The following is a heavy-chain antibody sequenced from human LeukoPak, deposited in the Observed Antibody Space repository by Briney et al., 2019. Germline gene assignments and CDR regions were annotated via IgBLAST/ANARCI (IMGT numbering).Heavy chain of an antibody. J-gene: IGHJ3*02. D-gene: IGHD3-10*01. V-gene: IGHV4-59*12. Sequence: SESLSLTCIVPGGSTSRYYSNWIRHPPRKGREWSGYIYYSGSTNHNPSLTSRVTTSIQTSKNQLSLKLNSVTAADRAVYYCARTEITVPRGPRGFDIWGQGTMVSVSS. CDR1: GGSTSRYY. CDR2: IYYSGST. CDR3: ARTEITVPRGPRGFDI.